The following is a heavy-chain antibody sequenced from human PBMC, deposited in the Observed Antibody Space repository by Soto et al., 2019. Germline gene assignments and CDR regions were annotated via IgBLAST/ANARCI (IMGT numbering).Heavy chain of an antibody. V-gene: IGHV3-30*18. CDR2: ISYDGSNK. CDR1: GFTFSSYG. D-gene: IGHD3-3*01. CDR3: AKDHPFGVVIREDTYFDY. J-gene: IGHJ4*02. Sequence: GGSLRLSCAASGFTFSSYGMHWVRQAPGKGLEWVAVISYDGSNKYYADSVKGRFTISRDNSKNTLYLQMNSLRAEDTAVYYCAKDHPFGVVIREDTYFDYWGQGTLVTVSS.